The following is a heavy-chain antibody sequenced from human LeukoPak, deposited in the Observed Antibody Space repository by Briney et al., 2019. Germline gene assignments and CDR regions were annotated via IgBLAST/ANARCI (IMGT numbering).Heavy chain of an antibody. CDR2: ITWDGGST. D-gene: IGHD3-10*01. V-gene: IGHV3-43*01. Sequence: GSLRLSCAASGFTFDDYTMHWVRQAPGKGLEWVSLITWDGGSTYYADSVKGRFTISRDNSKNSLYLQMNSLRTEDTALYYCAKGKNTGSYLSHVDYWGQGTLVTVSS. J-gene: IGHJ4*02. CDR1: GFTFDDYT. CDR3: AKGKNTGSYLSHVDY.